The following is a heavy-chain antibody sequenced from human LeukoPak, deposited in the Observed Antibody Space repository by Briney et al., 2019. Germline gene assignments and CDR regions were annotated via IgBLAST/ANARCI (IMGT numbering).Heavy chain of an antibody. CDR1: GYTFTGYY. CDR3: ARDGGLRSNNHYYHLS. D-gene: IGHD1-14*01. CDR2: INPNSGGT. Sequence: GASVKVSCKASGYTFTGYYMHWVRQAPGQGLEWMGWINPNSGGTNYAQKFQGRVTMTRDTSISTAYMELSRLRSDDTAVYYCARDGGLRSNNHYYHLSWGQGTLVTVSS. V-gene: IGHV1-2*02. J-gene: IGHJ4*02.